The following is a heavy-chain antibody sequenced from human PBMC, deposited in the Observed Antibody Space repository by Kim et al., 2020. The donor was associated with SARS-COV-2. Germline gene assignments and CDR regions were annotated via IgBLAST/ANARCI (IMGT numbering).Heavy chain of an antibody. CDR3: TRNSPGFDY. D-gene: IGHD2-21*01. J-gene: IGHJ4*02. Sequence: GGSLRLSCAASGFTFSGYWMHWVRQSPGKGLVWVSRIKRDGSVTNYADSVKGRFTISRDNAKNTLYLQMNSLRPEDTAVYYCTRNSPGFDYWGQGSLVTVSS. CDR1: GFTFSGYW. CDR2: IKRDGSVT. V-gene: IGHV3-74*01.